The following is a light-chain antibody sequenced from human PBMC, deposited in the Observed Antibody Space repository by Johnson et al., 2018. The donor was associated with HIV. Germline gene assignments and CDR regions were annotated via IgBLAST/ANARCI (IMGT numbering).Light chain of an antibody. J-gene: IGLJ1*01. CDR2: DNN. Sequence: QSVLTQSPSVSAAPGQKVTISCSGSSSNIDNNYVSWYQQLPGTAPKLLIYDNNKRPSGIPDRFSGSKSGTSATLGITGLQTGDEADYYCGTWDSSLSGVFGTGTKVTVL. V-gene: IGLV1-51*01. CDR1: SSNIDNNY. CDR3: GTWDSSLSGV.